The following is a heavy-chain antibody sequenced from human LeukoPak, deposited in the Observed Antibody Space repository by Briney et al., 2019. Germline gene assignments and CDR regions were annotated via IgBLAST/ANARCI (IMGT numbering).Heavy chain of an antibody. CDR2: IYYSGNT. V-gene: IGHV4-4*02. D-gene: IGHD5-18*01. Sequence: SGTLSLTCAVSGGSISSSNWWSWVRQPPGKGLEWIGEIYYSGNTNYNPSLKSRVTISVDASKNQFSLKLNSMTAADTAVYYCARAVRGYSCVDYWGQGTLVTVSS. CDR1: GGSISSSNW. CDR3: ARAVRGYSCVDY. J-gene: IGHJ4*02.